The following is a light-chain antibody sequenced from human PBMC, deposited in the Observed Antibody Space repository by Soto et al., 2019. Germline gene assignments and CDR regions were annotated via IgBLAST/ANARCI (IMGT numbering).Light chain of an antibody. Sequence: DIQMTQSPSSLSASVGDRVTITCRASQDISSYLAWYQQKPGKVPMLLIYAASTLQSGVPSRFSGSGSGTDSTLTISSLQPEDVATYYCQKYNSAPSLTFGGGTKVEIK. V-gene: IGKV1-27*01. CDR3: QKYNSAPSLT. J-gene: IGKJ4*01. CDR1: QDISSY. CDR2: AAS.